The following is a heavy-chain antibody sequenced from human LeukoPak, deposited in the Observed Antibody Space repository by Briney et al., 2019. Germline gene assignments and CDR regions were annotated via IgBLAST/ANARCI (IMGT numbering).Heavy chain of an antibody. D-gene: IGHD2-2*01. CDR3: ARRLXPVPAGDNNWFDP. J-gene: IGHJ5*02. Sequence: GASVKVSCKASGYRFTDYYIHWVRQAPGQGLEWMGWINPNSGGTIYGQKFQGRVTMTRDTSITKAYMDLSRLRSDETAVYYCARRLXPVPAGDNNWFDPWGQGTLVTVSS. CDR2: INPNSGGT. CDR1: GYRFTDYY. V-gene: IGHV1-2*02.